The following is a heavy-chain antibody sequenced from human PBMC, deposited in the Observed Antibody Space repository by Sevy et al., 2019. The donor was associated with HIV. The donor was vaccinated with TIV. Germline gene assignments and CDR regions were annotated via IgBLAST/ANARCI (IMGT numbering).Heavy chain of an antibody. J-gene: IGHJ3*02. V-gene: IGHV3-23*01. CDR1: GFTFSTYA. Sequence: GGSLRLSCAASGFTFSTYAMNWVRQAPGKGLEWVSAIGGSDGGTYYADSVKGRFTISRDNSKNMLYLLMNSLRAEDTAIYYCAKDIMYVVGEAFDIWGQGTMVTVSS. D-gene: IGHD2-21*01. CDR3: AKDIMYVVGEAFDI. CDR2: IGGSDGGT.